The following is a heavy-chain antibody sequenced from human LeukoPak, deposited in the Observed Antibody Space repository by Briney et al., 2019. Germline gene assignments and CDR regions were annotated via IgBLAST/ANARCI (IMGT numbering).Heavy chain of an antibody. Sequence: ASVKVSCKASGYTFTSYYMHWVRQAPGQGLEWMGIINPSAGSTSYAQKFQGRVTMTRDTSTSTVYMELSSLRSEDTAVYYCARTMIVVEYAFDIWGQGTMVTVSS. V-gene: IGHV1-46*01. CDR2: INPSAGST. J-gene: IGHJ3*02. CDR1: GYTFTSYY. CDR3: ARTMIVVEYAFDI. D-gene: IGHD3-22*01.